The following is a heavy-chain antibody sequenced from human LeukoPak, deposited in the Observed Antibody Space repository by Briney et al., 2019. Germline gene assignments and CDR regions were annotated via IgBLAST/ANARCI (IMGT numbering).Heavy chain of an antibody. V-gene: IGHV3-30*04. CDR3: ARDARRDGYKY. CDR2: ISYDGSNK. Sequence: GRSLRLSCAASGFTFSSYAMHWVRQAPGKGLEWVAVISYDGSNKYYADSVKGRFTISRDNSKNTLYLQMNSLRAEDTAVYYCARDARRDGYKYWGQGTLVTVSS. D-gene: IGHD5-24*01. J-gene: IGHJ4*02. CDR1: GFTFSSYA.